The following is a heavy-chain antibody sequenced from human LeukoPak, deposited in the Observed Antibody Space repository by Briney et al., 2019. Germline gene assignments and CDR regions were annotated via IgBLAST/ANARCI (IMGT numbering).Heavy chain of an antibody. D-gene: IGHD3-10*01. CDR3: ARDREYYYYYYGMDV. V-gene: IGHV1-46*01. J-gene: IGHJ6*02. CDR2: INPSGGST. Sequence: ASVKVSCKAFGYTFTSYYMHWVRQAPGQGLEWMGIINPSGGSTSYAQKFQGRVTMTRDTSTSTVYMELSSLRSEDTAVYYCARDREYYYYYYGMDVWGQGTTVTVSS. CDR1: GYTFTSYY.